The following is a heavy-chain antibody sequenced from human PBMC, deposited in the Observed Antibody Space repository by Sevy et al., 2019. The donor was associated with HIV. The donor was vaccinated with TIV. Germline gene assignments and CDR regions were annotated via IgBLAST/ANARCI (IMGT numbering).Heavy chain of an antibody. J-gene: IGHJ4*02. CDR2: INPNSGGT. Sequence: ASVKVSCKASGYTFTGYYMHSLRQAPGQGLEWMGRINPNSGGTNYAQKFRGGVTMTRDTSISTAYMELSRLRSDDTAVYYCASGSDDGSGYYYAGRGFFDYWGQGTLVTVSS. CDR1: GYTFTGYY. V-gene: IGHV1-2*06. D-gene: IGHD3-22*01. CDR3: ASGSDDGSGYYYAGRGFFDY.